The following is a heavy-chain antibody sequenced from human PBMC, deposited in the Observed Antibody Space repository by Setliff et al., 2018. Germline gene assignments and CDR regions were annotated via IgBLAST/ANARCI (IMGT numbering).Heavy chain of an antibody. J-gene: IGHJ5*02. D-gene: IGHD6-19*01. CDR1: GFTFDNYD. Sequence: SGGSLRLSCVVSGFTFDNYDMNWVRQAPGKGLEWVSGINWMGNSIGYADSVKDRFTIFRDDAKNTLFLQMNSLRVEDTAVYYCARGAPYNTGWYGFDPWGQGTLVTVSS. CDR2: INWMGNSI. V-gene: IGHV3-20*04. CDR3: ARGAPYNTGWYGFDP.